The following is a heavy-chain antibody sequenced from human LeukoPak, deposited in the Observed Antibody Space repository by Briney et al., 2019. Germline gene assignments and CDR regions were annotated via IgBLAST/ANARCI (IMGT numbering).Heavy chain of an antibody. CDR2: ISSGSSAT. CDR3: LRGDGRDY. J-gene: IGHJ4*02. D-gene: IGHD5-24*01. V-gene: IGHV3-21*01. Sequence: GGSLRFSFAASGFTFNTYTMNWVRQAPGKGLEWVSSISSGSSATHYADSVKGRLTISRDNAKNSLYLRMDNLRAEDTAVYYWLRGDGRDYWGRGTVVSVSS. CDR1: GFTFNTYT.